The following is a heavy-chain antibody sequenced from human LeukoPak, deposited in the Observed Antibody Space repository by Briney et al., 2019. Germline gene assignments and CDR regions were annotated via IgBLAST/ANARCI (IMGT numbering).Heavy chain of an antibody. CDR3: ARGRIARLPYFDY. CDR1: GGSSSSSNW. CDR2: IYHSGST. V-gene: IGHV4-4*02. J-gene: IGHJ4*02. D-gene: IGHD5-18*01. Sequence: SGTLSLTCAVSGGSSSSSNWWSWVRQPPGKGLEWIGEIYHSGSTNYNPSLKSRVTISVDTSKNQFSLKLSSVTAADTAVYYCARGRIARLPYFDYWGQGTLVTVSS.